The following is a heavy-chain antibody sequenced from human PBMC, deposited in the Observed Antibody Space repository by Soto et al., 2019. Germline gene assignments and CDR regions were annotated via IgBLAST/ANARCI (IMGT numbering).Heavy chain of an antibody. CDR1: GVTISSNY. J-gene: IGHJ3*02. CDR3: ARYCSGGSCYSNYAFDM. Sequence: EVQLVESGGGLIQPGGSLRLSCAASGVTISSNYMSWVRQAPGKGLEWVSIIYSGGSTYYADSVKGRFTISRDNSKNTLYLQMNSLRNEDTAVYYCARYCSGGSCYSNYAFDMWGQGTMVTVSS. CDR2: IYSGGST. V-gene: IGHV3-53*01. D-gene: IGHD2-15*01.